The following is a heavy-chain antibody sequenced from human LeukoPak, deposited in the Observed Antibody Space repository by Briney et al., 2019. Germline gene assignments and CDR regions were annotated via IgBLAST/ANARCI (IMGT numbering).Heavy chain of an antibody. CDR2: ISGRGGST. Sequence: PGGSLRLSCGASGLTFSNYAMSWVRQAPGKGLEWVSVISGRGGSTYYADCVKGRFTISRDNSKNTLYLQMNSLRAEDTAVYYCAKVQGEYQLLFPSDYWGQGTLVTVSS. CDR3: AKVQGEYQLLFPSDY. D-gene: IGHD2-2*01. V-gene: IGHV3-23*01. CDR1: GLTFSNYA. J-gene: IGHJ4*02.